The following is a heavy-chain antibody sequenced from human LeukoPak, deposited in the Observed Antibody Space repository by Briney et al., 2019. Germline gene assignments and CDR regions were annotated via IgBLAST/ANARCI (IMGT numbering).Heavy chain of an antibody. CDR3: AIKKIHGNPFDY. J-gene: IGHJ4*02. Sequence: ASVEVSRKAPAYTFVDHYVHWVRQAPGQGLEWMGWFHPSSGSAGYAQKFQGRVIMTRDTSISTAYMQLTRLRFDDTAVYYCAIKKIHGNPFDYWGQGTLVTVSS. CDR1: AYTFVDHY. CDR2: FHPSSGSA. V-gene: IGHV1-2*02.